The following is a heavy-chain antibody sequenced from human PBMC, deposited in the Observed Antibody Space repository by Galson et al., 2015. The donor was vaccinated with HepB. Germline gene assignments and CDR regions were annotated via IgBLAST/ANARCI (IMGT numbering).Heavy chain of an antibody. Sequence: SLRLSCAASGFTFDDYIMHWVRQAPGKGLEWVSSISSSSRYIYYGDSVKGRFTISRDNAKNSLYLQMNSLRAEDTAVYYCARDSGSGYSYYFDYWGQGTLVTVSS. J-gene: IGHJ4*02. CDR1: GFTFDDYI. V-gene: IGHV3-21*06. D-gene: IGHD3-22*01. CDR3: ARDSGSGYSYYFDY. CDR2: ISSSSRYI.